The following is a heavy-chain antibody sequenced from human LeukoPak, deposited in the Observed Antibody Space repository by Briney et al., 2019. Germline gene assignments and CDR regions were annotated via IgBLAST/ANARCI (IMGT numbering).Heavy chain of an antibody. V-gene: IGHV3-48*03. CDR2: ISSSGRSI. J-gene: IGHJ4*02. CDR1: GFTFSSYE. D-gene: IGHD6-19*01. CDR3: ARDDSAWYAY. Sequence: GGSLRLSCAASGFTFSSYEMNWVRQAPGKGLEWVSYISSSGRSIYYADSVKGRFTISRDNAKTSLYLQMNSLRAEDTAVYYCARDDSAWYAYWGPGTLVTVSS.